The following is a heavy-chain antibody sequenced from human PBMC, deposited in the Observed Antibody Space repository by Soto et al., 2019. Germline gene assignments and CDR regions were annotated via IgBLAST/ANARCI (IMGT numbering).Heavy chain of an antibody. V-gene: IGHV1-46*01. Sequence: ASVKVSCKASLYTFTNYYIQWVRQAPGQGLEWMGMINPRGGNTVYTERFQGRVTITRDTSASTAYMELRSLRSDDTAVYYCARALGYSGYAGMDVWGQGTTVTVSS. CDR3: ARALGYSGYAGMDV. J-gene: IGHJ6*02. CDR2: INPRGGNT. CDR1: LYTFTNYY. D-gene: IGHD5-12*01.